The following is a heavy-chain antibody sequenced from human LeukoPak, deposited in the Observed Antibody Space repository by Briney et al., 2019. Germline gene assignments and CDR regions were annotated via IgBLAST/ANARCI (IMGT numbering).Heavy chain of an antibody. Sequence: SETLSLTCTVSGGSISSSSYYWGWIRQPPGKGLEWIGSIYYSGSTYYNPSLKSRVTISVDTSKNQFSLKLSSVTAADTAVYYCARENGDYADGPDFDYWGQGTLVTVSS. D-gene: IGHD4-17*01. V-gene: IGHV4-39*07. CDR2: IYYSGST. CDR1: GGSISSSSYY. CDR3: ARENGDYADGPDFDY. J-gene: IGHJ4*02.